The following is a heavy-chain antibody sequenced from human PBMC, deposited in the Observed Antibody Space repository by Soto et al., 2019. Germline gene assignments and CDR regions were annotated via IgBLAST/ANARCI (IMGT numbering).Heavy chain of an antibody. V-gene: IGHV4-34*01. CDR3: ARGGKGLLWFGELFAYFDY. CDR2: INHSGST. Sequence: SETLSLTCAVYGGSFSGYYWSWIRQPPGKGLEWIGEINHSGSTNYNPSLKSRVTISVDTSKNQFSLKLSSVTAADTAVYCCARGGKGLLWFGELFAYFDYWGQGTLVTVSS. J-gene: IGHJ4*02. D-gene: IGHD3-10*01. CDR1: GGSFSGYY.